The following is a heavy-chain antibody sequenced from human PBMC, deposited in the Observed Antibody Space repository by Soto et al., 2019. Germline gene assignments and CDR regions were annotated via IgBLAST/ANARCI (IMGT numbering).Heavy chain of an antibody. D-gene: IGHD3-10*01. CDR1: GFAVRHNY. Sequence: EVPLVESGGGLVQPGGSLRLSCTASGFAVRHNYMTWVRQAPGKGLEWVSLIYSGGDTAYADSVKGRFTISRHTSQNTLYLQMNSLRAEDTDVYYCARKTDSIPSGGDVWGKGTAVTVSS. V-gene: IGHV3-53*04. CDR3: ARKTDSIPSGGDV. CDR2: IYSGGDT. J-gene: IGHJ6*04.